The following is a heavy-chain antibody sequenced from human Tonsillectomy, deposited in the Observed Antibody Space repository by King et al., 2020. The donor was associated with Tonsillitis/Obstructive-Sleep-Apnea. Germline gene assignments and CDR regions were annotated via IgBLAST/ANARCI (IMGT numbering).Heavy chain of an antibody. CDR2: ISSDGGST. CDR1: GFTFSNFA. V-gene: IGHV3-64D*06. D-gene: IGHD3-9*01. Sequence: VQLVESGGGLVQPGGSLRVSCSASGFTFSNFALHWVRQAPGEGLEYVSAISSDGGSTYYADSVKGRFTMSRDNSKNTLYLQMTNLRTEDTAVYYCVKDMSHHILKNRGGDYWGQGTLVTVSS. J-gene: IGHJ4*02. CDR3: VKDMSHHILKNRGGDY.